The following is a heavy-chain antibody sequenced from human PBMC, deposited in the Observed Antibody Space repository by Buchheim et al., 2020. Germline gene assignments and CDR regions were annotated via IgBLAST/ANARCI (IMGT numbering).Heavy chain of an antibody. Sequence: QVQLQESGPGLVKPSQTLSLTCTVSGGSISSGGYYWSWIRQHPGKGLEWIGYIYYSGSTYYNPSLKRRVTISVDTSKNQFSLKLSSVTAADTAVYYCARDIGCSSTSCYSGNYYYYGMDVWGQGTT. CDR1: GGSISSGGYY. J-gene: IGHJ6*02. V-gene: IGHV4-31*03. CDR2: IYYSGST. D-gene: IGHD2-2*01. CDR3: ARDIGCSSTSCYSGNYYYYGMDV.